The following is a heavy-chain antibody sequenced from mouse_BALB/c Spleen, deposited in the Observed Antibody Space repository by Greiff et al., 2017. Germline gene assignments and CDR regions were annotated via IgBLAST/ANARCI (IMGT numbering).Heavy chain of an antibody. J-gene: IGHJ2*01. D-gene: IGHD2-14*01. CDR2: ISYDGSN. Sequence: EVHLVESGPGLVKPSQSLSLTCSVTGYSITSGYYWNWIRQFPGNKLEWMGYISYDGSNNYNPSLKNRISITRDTSKNQFFLKLNSVTTEDTATYYCAREGVRRDFDYWGQGTTLTVSS. CDR3: AREGVRRDFDY. V-gene: IGHV3-6*02. CDR1: GYSITSGYY.